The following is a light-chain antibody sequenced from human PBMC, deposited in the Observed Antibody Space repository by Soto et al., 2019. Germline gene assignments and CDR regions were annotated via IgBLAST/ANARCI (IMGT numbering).Light chain of an antibody. V-gene: IGKV1-5*01. CDR3: QQYNSFYT. CDR1: HDISNY. J-gene: IGKJ3*01. CDR2: DAS. Sequence: DIQMTQSPSSLSASVGDRVTITCQATHDISNYLNWYQQKPGKAPNLLIYDASILQSGVPSRFSGSGSGTEFTLVISSLQPDDFATYYCQQYNSFYTFGPGTKVDIK.